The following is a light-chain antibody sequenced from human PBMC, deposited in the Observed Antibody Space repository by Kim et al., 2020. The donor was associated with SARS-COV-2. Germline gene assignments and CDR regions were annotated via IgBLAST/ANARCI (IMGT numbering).Light chain of an antibody. CDR3: SSYTSSSTAVV. CDR2: DVS. J-gene: IGLJ2*01. Sequence: QSVLTQPASVSGSPGQSITISCTGTSSDVGGYNYVSWYQQHPGKAPKLMIYDVSNRPSGVSNRFSGSKSGNTASLTISGLQAEDEADYYCSSYTSSSTAVVFGGGTQVTVL. V-gene: IGLV2-14*03. CDR1: SSDVGGYNY.